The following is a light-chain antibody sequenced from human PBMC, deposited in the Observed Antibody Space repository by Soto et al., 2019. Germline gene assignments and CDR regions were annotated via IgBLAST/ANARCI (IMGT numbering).Light chain of an antibody. V-gene: IGKV3-15*01. CDR1: QGVSSN. CDR3: LLYDNWTPET. Sequence: EIVMTQSPATLSVSPGARATLSCRASQGVSSNLAGYQQKPGQAPRLLIYGASTRATGIPARCSGSGSGTDFNLSISSLQCEGLAVYCGLLYDNWTPETSGQGTKGEI. J-gene: IGKJ1*01. CDR2: GAS.